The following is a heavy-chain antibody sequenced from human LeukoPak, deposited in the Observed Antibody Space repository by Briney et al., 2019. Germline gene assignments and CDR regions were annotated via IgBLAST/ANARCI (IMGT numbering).Heavy chain of an antibody. Sequence: SETLSLTCAVYGGSFSGHYWSWIRQPPGKGLEWIGEINHSGSTNYNPSLKSRVTISVDTSKNQFSLKLSSVTAADTAVYYCASSSPSSGIWSGYPVDYYGMDVWGQGTTVTVSS. CDR2: INHSGST. V-gene: IGHV4-34*01. CDR1: GGSFSGHY. J-gene: IGHJ6*02. CDR3: ASSSPSSGIWSGYPVDYYGMDV. D-gene: IGHD3-3*01.